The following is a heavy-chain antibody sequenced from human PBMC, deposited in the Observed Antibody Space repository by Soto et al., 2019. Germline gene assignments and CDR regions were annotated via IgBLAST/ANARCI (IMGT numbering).Heavy chain of an antibody. V-gene: IGHV3-48*03. CDR1: GFTFSSSE. J-gene: IGHJ3*01. D-gene: IGHD1-26*01. CDR2: IHPSGQPI. Sequence: EVQLVESGGGLVQPGGSLRLSCAASGFTFSSSEMYWVRQAPGKGLEWISYIHPSGQPIFYADSVKGRFTISRDNANNSLFLELNSLRAEDTAVYYGARRASRGGQGTMVTVSS. CDR3: ARRASR.